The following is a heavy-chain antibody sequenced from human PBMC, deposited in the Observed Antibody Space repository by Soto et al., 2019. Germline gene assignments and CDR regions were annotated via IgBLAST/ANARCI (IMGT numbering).Heavy chain of an antibody. J-gene: IGHJ4*02. D-gene: IGHD6-13*01. CDR1: GGSISSGGYS. Sequence: TLSLTCAVSGGSISSGGYSWSWVRQPPGKGLEWIGYIYHSGNTYYNPSLKSRVTISVGRSKNQFSLRLISVTAADTAVYYCARDLGIAASGGFDYWGQGIPVTVSS. V-gene: IGHV4-30-2*02. CDR3: ARDLGIAASGGFDY. CDR2: IYHSGNT.